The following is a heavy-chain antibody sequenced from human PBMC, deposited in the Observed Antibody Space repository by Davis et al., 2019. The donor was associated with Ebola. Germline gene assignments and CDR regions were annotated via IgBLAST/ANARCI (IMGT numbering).Heavy chain of an antibody. CDR2: ISSSSSYI. CDR3: ARDLEPSSGWFRFDP. Sequence: GGSLRLSCAASGFTFSSYWMSWVRQAPGKGLEWVSSISSSSSYIYYADSVKGRFTISRDNANNSLYLQMNSLRAEDTAVYYCARDLEPSSGWFRFDPWGQGTLVTVSS. V-gene: IGHV3-21*01. J-gene: IGHJ5*02. CDR1: GFTFSSYW. D-gene: IGHD6-19*01.